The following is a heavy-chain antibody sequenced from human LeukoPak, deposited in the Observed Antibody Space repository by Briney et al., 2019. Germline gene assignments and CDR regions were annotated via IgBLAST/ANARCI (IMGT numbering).Heavy chain of an antibody. J-gene: IGHJ5*02. Sequence: GGSLRLSCAASGFTFSSYAMSWVRQAPGKGLEWVSAISGSGGSTYYADSVKGRFTISRDNSKNTLYLQMNSLRAEDTAVYYCAKPITMVRGLENWFDPWGQGTLVTVSS. CDR2: ISGSGGST. CDR1: GFTFSSYA. CDR3: AKPITMVRGLENWFDP. D-gene: IGHD3-10*01. V-gene: IGHV3-23*01.